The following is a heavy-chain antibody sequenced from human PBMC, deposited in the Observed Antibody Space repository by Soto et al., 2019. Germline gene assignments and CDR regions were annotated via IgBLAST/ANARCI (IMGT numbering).Heavy chain of an antibody. V-gene: IGHV4-34*01. D-gene: IGHD5-12*01. CDR3: ARAGRYSGYDHNWFDP. CDR1: GGSFSGYY. CDR2: INHSGST. Sequence: QAQLQQWGAGLLKPSETLSLTCAVYGGSFSGYYWSWIRQPPGKGLAWIGEINHSGSTNYNPSLKSRVTISVDTSKNQFSLKVSSVTAADTAVYYCARAGRYSGYDHNWFDPWGQGTLVTVSS. J-gene: IGHJ5*02.